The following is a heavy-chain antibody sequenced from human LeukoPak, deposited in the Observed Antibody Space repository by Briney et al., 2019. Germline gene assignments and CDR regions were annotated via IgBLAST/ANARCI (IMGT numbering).Heavy chain of an antibody. CDR1: GFTFSSYA. Sequence: TGGSLRLSCAASGFTFSSYAMHWVRQAPGKGLEWVAVISYDGSNKYYADSVKGRFTIPRDNSKNTLYLQMNSLRAEDTAVYYCARDGDYPFDYWGQGTLVTVSS. CDR3: ARDGDYPFDY. D-gene: IGHD4-17*01. J-gene: IGHJ4*02. CDR2: ISYDGSNK. V-gene: IGHV3-30-3*01.